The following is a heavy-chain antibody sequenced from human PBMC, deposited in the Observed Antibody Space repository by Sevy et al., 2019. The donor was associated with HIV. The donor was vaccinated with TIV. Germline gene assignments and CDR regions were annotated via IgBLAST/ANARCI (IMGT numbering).Heavy chain of an antibody. CDR1: GFTFDDYA. CDR3: TRGLATADTPEYYFDY. Sequence: GGSLRLSCTTSGFTFDDYAMSWFRQAPGKGLEWVAFITRNSYEAYGGTTDYAASGKGRFIISRDDSKSVAYLQMKSLKTEDTAVYYCTRGLATADTPEYYFDYWGQGTLVTVSS. CDR2: ITRNSYEAYGGTT. V-gene: IGHV3-49*03. D-gene: IGHD5-12*01. J-gene: IGHJ4*02.